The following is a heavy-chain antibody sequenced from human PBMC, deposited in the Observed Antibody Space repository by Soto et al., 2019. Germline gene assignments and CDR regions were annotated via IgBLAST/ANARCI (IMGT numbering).Heavy chain of an antibody. CDR1: GASVSSTYW. J-gene: IGHJ4*02. CDR2: INHRGST. V-gene: IGHV4-4*02. D-gene: IGHD5-12*01. Sequence: SETLSLTCAVSGASVSSTYWWSWVRQPPGKGPEWIGEINHRGSTDYNPSLKSRVTISVDTSNNQFSLKLSSVTAADTAVYYCARGRWPQLPDNWGQGTLVTVSS. CDR3: ARGRWPQLPDN.